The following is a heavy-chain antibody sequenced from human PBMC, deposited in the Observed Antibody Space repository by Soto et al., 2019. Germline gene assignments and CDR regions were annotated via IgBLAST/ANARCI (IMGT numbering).Heavy chain of an antibody. V-gene: IGHV3-48*02. CDR3: PRNAHQPDPPSGMDV. Sequence: PGGSLRLSCAASGFAFSSYSMNWVRQAPGKGLEWVSYISSSSSAIYYADSVKGRFTISRDNAKNSLYLQMNSLRDEDTAVYYCPRNAHQPDPPSGMDVGGKGPTV. J-gene: IGHJ6*04. CDR1: GFAFSSYS. D-gene: IGHD2-2*01. CDR2: ISSSSSAI.